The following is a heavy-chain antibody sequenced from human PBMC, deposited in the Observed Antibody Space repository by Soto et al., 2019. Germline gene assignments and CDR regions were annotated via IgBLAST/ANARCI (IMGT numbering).Heavy chain of an antibody. J-gene: IGHJ4*02. D-gene: IGHD6-13*01. Sequence: SGPTLVNPTQTLTLTCTFSGFSLSTSGMCVSWIRQPPGKALEWLARIDWDDDKYYSTSLKTRLTISKDTSKNQVVLTMTNMDLVETATYYWAGGLAAAGIDYWGQGTLATVSS. CDR3: AGGLAAAGIDY. CDR2: IDWDDDK. V-gene: IGHV2-70*11. CDR1: GFSLSTSGMC.